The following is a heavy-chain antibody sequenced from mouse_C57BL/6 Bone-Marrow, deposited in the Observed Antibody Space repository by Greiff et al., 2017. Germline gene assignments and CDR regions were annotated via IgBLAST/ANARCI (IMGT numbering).Heavy chain of an antibody. D-gene: IGHD2-12*01. CDR3: ARGYNYDYDLDY. Sequence: VQLQQSGPELVKPGASVKISCKASGYSFTDYNMNWVKQSTGQSLEWIGVINPNYGTTSYNQKFKGKATLTVDPSSSTAYMQLNSLTSEDSAVYYCARGYNYDYDLDYWGKGTSVTVSS. CDR2: INPNYGTT. CDR1: GYSFTDYN. J-gene: IGHJ4*01. V-gene: IGHV1-39*01.